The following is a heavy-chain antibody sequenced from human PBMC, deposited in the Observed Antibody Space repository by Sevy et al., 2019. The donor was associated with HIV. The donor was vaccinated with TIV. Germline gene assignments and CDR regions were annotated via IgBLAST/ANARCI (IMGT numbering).Heavy chain of an antibody. V-gene: IGHV4-61*01. CDR1: GASVSSGSYY. Sequence: SETLSLTCNVSGASVSSGSYYWSWIRQSPEKGLEWIGYIYHSGSANYNPSLRSRVTLSVDTSKNQFSLKLSSVTAADAAVYYCVRERYFYGSGSPSGGMDVWGQGTTVIVSS. J-gene: IGHJ6*02. CDR3: VRERYFYGSGSPSGGMDV. CDR2: IYHSGSA. D-gene: IGHD3-10*01.